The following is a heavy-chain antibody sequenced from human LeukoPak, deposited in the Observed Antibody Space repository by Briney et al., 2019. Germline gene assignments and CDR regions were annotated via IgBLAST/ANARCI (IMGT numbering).Heavy chain of an antibody. CDR3: AREKGYDFWSGYPHYFDF. D-gene: IGHD3-3*01. V-gene: IGHV3-7*01. J-gene: IGHJ4*02. CDR2: IKTDGSEK. CDR1: GFTFSSYW. Sequence: GGSLRLSCAASGFTFSSYWMSWVRQVPGKGLEWVANIKTDGSEKYYLDSVKGRFTISRDNAKNSLYLQMNSLRAEDTAVYYCAREKGYDFWSGYPHYFDFWGQGTLVTVSS.